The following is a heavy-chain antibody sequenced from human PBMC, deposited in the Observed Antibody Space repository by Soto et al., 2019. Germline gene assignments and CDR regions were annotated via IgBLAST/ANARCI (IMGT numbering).Heavy chain of an antibody. CDR3: ARGGVQDAFDI. CDR2: IYSGGGT. V-gene: IGHV3-53*01. D-gene: IGHD1-26*01. J-gene: IGHJ3*02. Sequence: GGSLRLSCAASGFVVDRTYMTWVRQAPGKGLEWVSVIYSGGGTYYADTVEGRFTISRDTSKNTLHLQMNDLRAEDTALYYCARGGVQDAFDIWGQGTMVTVSS. CDR1: GFVVDRTY.